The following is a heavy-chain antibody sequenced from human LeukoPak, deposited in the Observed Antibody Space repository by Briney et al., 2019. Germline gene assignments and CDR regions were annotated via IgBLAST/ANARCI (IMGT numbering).Heavy chain of an antibody. CDR2: IGTAGDT. CDR3: ARGALGFDY. CDR1: GFTFSSYD. Sequence: PGGSLRLSCAASGFTFSSYDIQWVRQATGKGLEWVSSIGTAGDTYYAGSVKGRFTLSRENAKKSSYLQMNNLGAGDTAVYYCARGALGFDYRGQGTLVTVSS. J-gene: IGHJ4*02. V-gene: IGHV3-13*04.